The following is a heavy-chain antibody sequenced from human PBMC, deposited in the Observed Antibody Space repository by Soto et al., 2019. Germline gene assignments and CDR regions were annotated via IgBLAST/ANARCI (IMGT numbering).Heavy chain of an antibody. CDR3: ARAGSSWIPYYYYGMDV. Sequence: SETLSLTCTASGGSISSYYWSWIRQPPGKGLEWIGYIYYSGSTNYNPSLKSRVTISVDTSKNQFSLKLSSVTAADTAVYYCARAGSSWIPYYYYGMDVWGQGTTVTVSS. J-gene: IGHJ6*02. CDR2: IYYSGST. D-gene: IGHD6-13*01. V-gene: IGHV4-59*01. CDR1: GGSISSYY.